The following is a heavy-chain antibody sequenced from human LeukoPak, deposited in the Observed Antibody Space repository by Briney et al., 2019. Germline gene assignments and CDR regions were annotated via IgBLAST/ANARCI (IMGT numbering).Heavy chain of an antibody. D-gene: IGHD4-11*01. CDR1: GYTLTELS. J-gene: IGHJ4*02. CDR2: FDPEDGET. Sequence: ASVKVSCKVSGYTLTELSMHWVRQAPGKGLAWMGGFDPEDGETIYAQKFQGRVTMTEDTSTDTAYLELSSLRSEDTAVYYCATVYRAAGDYWGQGTLVTVSS. V-gene: IGHV1-24*01. CDR3: ATVYRAAGDY.